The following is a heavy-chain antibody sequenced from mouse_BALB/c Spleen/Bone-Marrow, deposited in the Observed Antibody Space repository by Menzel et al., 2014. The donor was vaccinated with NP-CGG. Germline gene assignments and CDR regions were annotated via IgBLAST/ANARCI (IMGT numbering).Heavy chain of an antibody. Sequence: DVHLVESGGGLVKPGGSLKLSCAASGFTFSDYYMYWVRQTPEKRLEWVATISDGGSYTYYPDSVEGRFTISRDNAKNNLYLQMSSLKSEDTAMYYCARAWDYDGKVWFAYWGQGTLVTVSA. D-gene: IGHD2-4*01. CDR1: GFTFSDYY. CDR3: ARAWDYDGKVWFAY. CDR2: ISDGGSYT. J-gene: IGHJ3*01. V-gene: IGHV5-4*02.